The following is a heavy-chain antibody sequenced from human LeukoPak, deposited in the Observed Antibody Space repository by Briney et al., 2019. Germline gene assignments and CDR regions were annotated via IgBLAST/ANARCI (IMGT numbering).Heavy chain of an antibody. CDR2: IYYSGST. CDR3: ARDLGYSSSWYEPDY. D-gene: IGHD6-13*01. CDR1: GGSISSYY. J-gene: IGHJ4*02. Sequence: SETLSLTCTVSGGSISSYYWSWIRQPPGKGLEWIGYIYYSGSTNYNPSLKGRVTISVDTSKNQFSLKLSSVTAADTAVYYCARDLGYSSSWYEPDYWGQGTLVTVSS. V-gene: IGHV4-59*01.